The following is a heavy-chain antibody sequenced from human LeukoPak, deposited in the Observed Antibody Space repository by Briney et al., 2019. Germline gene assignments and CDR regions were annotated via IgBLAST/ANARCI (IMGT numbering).Heavy chain of an antibody. V-gene: IGHV1-8*02. CDR2: MNPNSGNT. J-gene: IGHJ4*02. Sequence: ASVKVSCKASGYTFTGYYMHWVRQAPGQGLEWMGWMNPNSGNTGYAQKFQGRVTMTRNTSISTAYMELSSLRSEDTAVYYCARVGGRAAAGTFNYWGQGTLVTVSS. CDR3: ARVGGRAAAGTFNY. CDR1: GYTFTGYY. D-gene: IGHD6-13*01.